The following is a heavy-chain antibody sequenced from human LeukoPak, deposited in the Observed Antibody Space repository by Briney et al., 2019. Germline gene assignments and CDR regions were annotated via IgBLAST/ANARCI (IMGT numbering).Heavy chain of an antibody. CDR3: ARDLADAIFGVVTNWFDP. V-gene: IGHV3-53*05. D-gene: IGHD3-3*01. CDR1: GFTVSSKY. CDR2: IYSGGST. J-gene: IGHJ5*02. Sequence: GGSLRLSCAASGFTVSSKYMSWVRQAPGKGLEWVSVIYSGGSTYYADSVKGRFTISRDNSKNTLYLQMNSLRAEDTAVYYCARDLADAIFGVVTNWFDPWGQGTLVTVSS.